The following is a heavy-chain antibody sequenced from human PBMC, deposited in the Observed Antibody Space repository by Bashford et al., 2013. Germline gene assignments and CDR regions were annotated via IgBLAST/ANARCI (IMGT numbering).Heavy chain of an antibody. CDR2: TDNTGAT. D-gene: IGHD1-26*01. CDR3: ARVSAGRWEQTNGAFDI. Sequence: WIRQPPGKGLEWIAMTDNTGATYYNPSLKSRITTSVDTSKNQFFLRLRSVTAADTAVFFCARVSAGRWEQTNGAFDIWGQGTMVTVSS. J-gene: IGHJ3*02. V-gene: IGHV4-39*02.